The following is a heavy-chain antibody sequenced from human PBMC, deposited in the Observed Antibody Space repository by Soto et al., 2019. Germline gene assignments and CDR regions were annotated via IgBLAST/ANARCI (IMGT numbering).Heavy chain of an antibody. CDR3: AKDRVDYGDYRGLDS. Sequence: EVQLLESGGGLVQPGGSLRLSCAASGFTFSSYAMTWVRQAPGTGLEWVSAISGSGTNRYYSDSVKGRFTISRDNSKNTLYLQMNSLRAEDTAVYYCAKDRVDYGDYRGLDSWGQGTLVTVSS. CDR1: GFTFSSYA. CDR2: ISGSGTNR. V-gene: IGHV3-23*01. D-gene: IGHD4-17*01. J-gene: IGHJ4*02.